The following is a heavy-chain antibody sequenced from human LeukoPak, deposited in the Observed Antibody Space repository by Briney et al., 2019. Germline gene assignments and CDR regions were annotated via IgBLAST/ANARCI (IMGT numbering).Heavy chain of an antibody. Sequence: PGGSLRLSCAASGFTFNNYAMSWVRHPPGKGLEWVSAITGSGGDTYHADSVKGRFTISRDNSKKTLYLQMNSLRAEDTALYYCAKGSRDSRPYYFDFWGQEILVTVSS. CDR1: GFTFNNYA. CDR3: AKGSRDSRPYYFDF. D-gene: IGHD3-10*01. J-gene: IGHJ4*02. CDR2: ITGSGGDT. V-gene: IGHV3-23*01.